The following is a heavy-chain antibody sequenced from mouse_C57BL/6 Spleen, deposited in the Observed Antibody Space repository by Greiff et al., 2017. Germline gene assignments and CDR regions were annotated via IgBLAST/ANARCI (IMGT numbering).Heavy chain of an antibody. J-gene: IGHJ4*01. Sequence: EVKLVESGGGLVKPGGSLKLSCAASGFTFSSYAMSWVRQTPEKRLEWVATISDGGSYTYYPDNVKGRFTISRDNAKNNLYLQMSHLKSEDTAMYYCAREDTTVPFAMDYWGQGTSVTVSS. CDR3: AREDTTVPFAMDY. CDR1: GFTFSSYA. D-gene: IGHD1-1*01. CDR2: ISDGGSYT. V-gene: IGHV5-4*01.